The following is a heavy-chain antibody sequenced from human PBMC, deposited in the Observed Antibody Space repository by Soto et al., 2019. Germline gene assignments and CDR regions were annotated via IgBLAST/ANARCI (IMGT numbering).Heavy chain of an antibody. V-gene: IGHV1-2*04. D-gene: IGHD2-2*01. Sequence: ASVKVSCKASGYTFTGYYMHWVRQAPGQGLEWMGWINPNSGGTNYAQKFQGWVTMTRDTSISTAYMELSRLRSDDTAVYYCARGKGYCSSTSCLTYFDHWGQGTLVTVSS. CDR3: ARGKGYCSSTSCLTYFDH. J-gene: IGHJ4*02. CDR1: GYTFTGYY. CDR2: INPNSGGT.